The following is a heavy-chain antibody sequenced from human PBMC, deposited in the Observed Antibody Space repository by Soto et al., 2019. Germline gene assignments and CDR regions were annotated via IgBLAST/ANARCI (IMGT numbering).Heavy chain of an antibody. J-gene: IGHJ5*02. CDR3: LSRRAVVVPPSNPHNGFDP. D-gene: IGHD2-2*01. CDR1: GYTFSGYF. V-gene: IGHV1-2*04. CDR2: INPNRDCA. Sequence: QVQLVQSGAEVKKPGASVKVSCKASGYTFSGYFIHWVRQAPGQGLEWLGRINPNRDCANYAQKLQGWVTMTSDTSISTAYSGLRSLRTADTAVSCCLSRRAVVVPPSNPHNGFDPWGQGTLVTVSS.